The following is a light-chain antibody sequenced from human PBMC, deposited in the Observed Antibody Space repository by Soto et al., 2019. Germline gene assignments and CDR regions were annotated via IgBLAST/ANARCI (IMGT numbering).Light chain of an antibody. V-gene: IGKV3-20*01. CDR3: QQYGSSPVYT. CDR2: GAS. Sequence: EIVLTQSPGTLSLSPGERATLSCRASQSVSSSYLAWYQQKPGQAPRLVIYGASSRATGIPDRFSGSGSGADFTLTISRLEPEDFAVYSCQQYGSSPVYTFGQGTKLEIK. J-gene: IGKJ2*01. CDR1: QSVSSSY.